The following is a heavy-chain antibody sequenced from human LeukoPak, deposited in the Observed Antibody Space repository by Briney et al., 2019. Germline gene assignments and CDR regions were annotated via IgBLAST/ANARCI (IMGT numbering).Heavy chain of an antibody. CDR2: IIPIFATA. J-gene: IGHJ4*02. Sequence: VASVKVSCKASGGTFSSYAISWVRQAPGQGLEWMGGIIPIFATANYAQKFQGRVTITADKSTSTAYMELSSLRSEDTAVYYCARDAPYSSGWYGRAGYYFDYWGQGTLVTVSS. CDR1: GGTFSSYA. V-gene: IGHV1-69*06. CDR3: ARDAPYSSGWYGRAGYYFDY. D-gene: IGHD6-19*01.